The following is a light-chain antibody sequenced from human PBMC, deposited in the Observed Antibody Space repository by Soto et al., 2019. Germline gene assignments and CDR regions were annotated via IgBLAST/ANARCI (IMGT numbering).Light chain of an antibody. V-gene: IGKV1-5*01. J-gene: IGKJ1*01. CDR3: QQYNSYWT. CDR2: DAP. Sequence: DIQMTQSPSTLSASVGDRVTITCRASQSISSWLAWYQQKPGKAPKLLIYDAPSLESGVPSRFSGSGSGTEFTLTISSLQPDDFATYYCQQYNSYWTFGQGTKVVIK. CDR1: QSISSW.